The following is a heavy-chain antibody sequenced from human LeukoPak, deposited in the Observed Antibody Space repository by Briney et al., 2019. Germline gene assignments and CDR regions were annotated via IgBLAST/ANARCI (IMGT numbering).Heavy chain of an antibody. Sequence: SETLSLTCTASGGSISSYYWSWIRQPPGKGLEWIGYIYYSGSTNYNPSLRSRVTISVDTSKNQFSLKLSSVTAADTAVYYCARGGAAAGTRNWGQGTLVTVSS. CDR1: GGSISSYY. CDR3: ARGGAAAGTRN. V-gene: IGHV4-59*01. D-gene: IGHD6-13*01. J-gene: IGHJ4*02. CDR2: IYYSGST.